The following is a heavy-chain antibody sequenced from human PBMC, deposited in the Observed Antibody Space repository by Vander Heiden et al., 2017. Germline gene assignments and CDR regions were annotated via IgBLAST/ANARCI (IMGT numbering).Heavy chain of an antibody. Sequence: EVQLLESGGGLVQPGGSLRLSCAASGFTFSSYAMSWVRQATGKGLEWVSAISGSGGSTYYADSVKGRFTISRDNSKNTLYLQMNSLRAEDTAVYYCARAPGDSRWFDPWGQGTLVTVSS. V-gene: IGHV3-23*01. D-gene: IGHD7-27*01. CDR2: ISGSGGST. CDR3: ARAPGDSRWFDP. J-gene: IGHJ5*02. CDR1: GFTFSSYA.